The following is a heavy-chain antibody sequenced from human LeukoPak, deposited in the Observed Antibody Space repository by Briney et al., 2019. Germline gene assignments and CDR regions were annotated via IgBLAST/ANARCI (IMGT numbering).Heavy chain of an antibody. D-gene: IGHD3-9*01. CDR3: ARHSDWRFDY. V-gene: IGHV5-51*01. Sequence: GESLKISCKGSGYSFTSYWIAWVRPMPGKALEWMGIIYPADSDTRYSPSFQGQVTISADKSISTAYLQWSSLKASDTAMYYCARHSDWRFDYWGQGTLVTVSS. CDR2: IYPADSDT. CDR1: GYSFTSYW. J-gene: IGHJ4*02.